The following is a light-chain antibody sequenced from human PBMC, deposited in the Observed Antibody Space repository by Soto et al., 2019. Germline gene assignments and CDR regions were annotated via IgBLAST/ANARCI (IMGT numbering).Light chain of an antibody. V-gene: IGLV7-46*01. CDR1: TGAVTSGHY. Sequence: QAVLTQDPSLTVSPGGTGTLTCGSSTGAVTSGHYPYWFQQKPGQAPRTLIYDTSNKHSWTPARFSGSLLGGKAALTLSGAQPEDEAEYYCLLSYSGARLYVFGTGTKVTVL. CDR2: DTS. J-gene: IGLJ1*01. CDR3: LLSYSGARLYV.